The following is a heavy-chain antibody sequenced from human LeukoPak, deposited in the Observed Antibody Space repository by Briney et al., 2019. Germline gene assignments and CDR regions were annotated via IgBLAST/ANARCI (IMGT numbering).Heavy chain of an antibody. CDR1: GFTFSSYG. D-gene: IGHD3-3*01. V-gene: IGHV3-30*03. CDR3: AREGKEWLLSEYYMDV. J-gene: IGHJ6*03. CDR2: ISYDGSNK. Sequence: PGGPLRLSCAASGFTFSSYGMHWVRQAPGKGLEWVAVISYDGSNKYYADSVKGRFTISRDNSKNTLYLQMNSLRAEDTAVYYCAREGKEWLLSEYYMDVWGKGTTVTVSS.